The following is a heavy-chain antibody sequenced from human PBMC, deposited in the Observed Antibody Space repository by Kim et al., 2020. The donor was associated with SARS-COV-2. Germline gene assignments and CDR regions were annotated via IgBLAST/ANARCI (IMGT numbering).Heavy chain of an antibody. J-gene: IGHJ3*02. CDR2: INYSGST. CDR3: ARQCSGTTCHDAFDI. V-gene: IGHV4-59*08. D-gene: IGHD2-2*01. Sequence: SETLSLTCIVSGGSISSYYWSWIRQPPGKGLEWIGYINYSGSTVYNPSLKSRVTISLDRSKNQFSLKLSSVTAADTAVYYCARQCSGTTCHDAFDIWGHGTAVTVSS. CDR1: GGSISSYY.